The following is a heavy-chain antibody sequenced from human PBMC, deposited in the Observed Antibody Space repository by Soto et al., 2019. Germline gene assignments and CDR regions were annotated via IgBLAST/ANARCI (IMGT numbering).Heavy chain of an antibody. Sequence: QVHLVQSGAEVKKPGASVKVSCKGSGYAFTTYGITWVRQAPGQGLDRMGWDSAHNGNTNYAQKLQGRVTVTRDTSTSTAYMELRSLRSDDTAVYYCARGRYGDYWGQGALVTVSS. CDR2: DSAHNGNT. J-gene: IGHJ4*02. CDR3: ARGRYGDY. V-gene: IGHV1-18*01. CDR1: GYAFTTYG. D-gene: IGHD1-1*01.